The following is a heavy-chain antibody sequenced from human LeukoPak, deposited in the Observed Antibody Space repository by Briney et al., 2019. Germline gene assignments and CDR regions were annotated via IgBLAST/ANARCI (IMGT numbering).Heavy chain of an antibody. V-gene: IGHV4-59*12. CDR2: IYYSGST. Sequence: SETLSLTCAVYGGSFSGYYWSWIRQPPGKGLEWIGYIYYSGSTNYNPSLKSRVTISVDTSKNQFSLKLSSVTAADTAVYYCARETSYCSSTSCYWFDPWGQGTLVTVSS. J-gene: IGHJ5*02. CDR1: GGSFSGYY. CDR3: ARETSYCSSTSCYWFDP. D-gene: IGHD2-2*01.